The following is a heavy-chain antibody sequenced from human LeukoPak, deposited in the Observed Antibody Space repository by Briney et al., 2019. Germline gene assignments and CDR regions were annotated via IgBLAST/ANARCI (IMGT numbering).Heavy chain of an antibody. J-gene: IGHJ4*02. CDR3: ARRDDSSGYHKIFDY. Sequence: PSETLSLTCTVSGYSISSDYYWGWIRQPPGKGLEWIGNIYYGENTYYNPSLKSRVTISIDTSKNQFYLKLSSLTAADTAVYYCARRDDSSGYHKIFDYWGPGTLVTVSS. CDR1: GYSISSDYY. D-gene: IGHD3-22*01. CDR2: IYYGENT. V-gene: IGHV4-38-2*02.